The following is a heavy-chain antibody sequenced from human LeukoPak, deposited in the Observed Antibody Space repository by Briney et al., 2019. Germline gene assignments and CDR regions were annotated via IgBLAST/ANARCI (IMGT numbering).Heavy chain of an antibody. CDR1: GFTFSSYV. J-gene: IGHJ4*02. CDR2: ISGSGGST. V-gene: IGHV3-23*01. Sequence: AGGSLRLSCAASGFTFSSYVMSWVRQAPGKGLEWASAISGSGGSTYYADSVKGRFTISRDNSKNTLYLQMNSLRAEDTAVYYCAKNLIIVKKQYYFDYWGQGTLVTVSS. CDR3: AKNLIIVKKQYYFDY. D-gene: IGHD2/OR15-2a*01.